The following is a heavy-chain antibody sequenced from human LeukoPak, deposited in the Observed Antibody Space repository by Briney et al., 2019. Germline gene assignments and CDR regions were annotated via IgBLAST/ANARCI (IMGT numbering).Heavy chain of an antibody. CDR1: GFTFSNAW. V-gene: IGHV3-15*01. J-gene: IGHJ4*02. D-gene: IGHD3-22*01. CDR3: AREYHDSSGYYYVGEKYFDY. Sequence: GGSLRLSCAASGFTFSNAWMSWVRQAPGKGLDWVGRIKSKTDGGTVEYAAPVKGRFTISRDDSKNTLYLQMNSLKTEDTAVYYCAREYHDSSGYYYVGEKYFDYWGQGTLVTVSS. CDR2: IKSKTDGGTV.